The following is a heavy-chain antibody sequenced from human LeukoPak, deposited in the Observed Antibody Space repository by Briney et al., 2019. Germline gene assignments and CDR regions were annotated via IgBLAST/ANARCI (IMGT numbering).Heavy chain of an antibody. CDR1: GGSMSNYY. CDR3: AGAVTVSRFDY. V-gene: IGHV4-4*07. D-gene: IGHD4-17*01. J-gene: IGHJ4*02. CDR2: VYTSGTT. Sequence: PSETLSLTCTVSGGSMSNYYWNWIRQPAGKGLEWIGRVYTSGTTYSKPSLKSRVTMSVDTSKNQFSLNLTSVTAADTGMYYCAGAVTVSRFDYWDQGAVVTVSS.